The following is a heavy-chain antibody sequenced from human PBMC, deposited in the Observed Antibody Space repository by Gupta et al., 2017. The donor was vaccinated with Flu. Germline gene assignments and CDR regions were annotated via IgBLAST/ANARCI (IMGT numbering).Heavy chain of an antibody. CDR1: YT. Sequence: YTWGWIRQSPGKGLEWIGFIYHSGSTTYNPTLKSRVTMSVDTSRNLFSLRLTSVTTTDTAVYYCARQGSTGWYVILTWGHGTRVTVSA. D-gene: IGHD3-22*01. CDR3: ARQGSTGWYVILT. V-gene: IGHV4-39*01. J-gene: IGHJ1*01. CDR2: IYHSGST.